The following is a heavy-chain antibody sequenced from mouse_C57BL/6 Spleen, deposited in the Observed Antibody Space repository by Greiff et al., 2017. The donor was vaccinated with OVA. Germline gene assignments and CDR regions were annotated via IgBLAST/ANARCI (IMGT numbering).Heavy chain of an antibody. V-gene: IGHV1-53*01. CDR3: ARYSYDRSGAMDY. Sequence: QVQLKQPGTELVKPGASVKLSCKASGYTFTSYWMHWVKQRPGQGLEWIGNINPSNGGTNYNEKFKSKATLTVDKSSSTAYMQLSSLTSEDSAVYYCARYSYDRSGAMDYWGQGTSVTVSS. D-gene: IGHD2-12*01. CDR2: INPSNGGT. CDR1: GYTFTSYW. J-gene: IGHJ4*01.